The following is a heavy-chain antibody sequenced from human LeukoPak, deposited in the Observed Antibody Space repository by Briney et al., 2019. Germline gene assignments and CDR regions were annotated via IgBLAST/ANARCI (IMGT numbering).Heavy chain of an antibody. V-gene: IGHV1-69*04. J-gene: IGHJ4*02. Sequence: GSSVKVSCKASGGTFSSYAISWVRQAPGQGLERMGRIIPILGIANYAQKFQGRVTITADKSTSTAYMELSSLRSEDTAVYYCAREGIAVAGKFDYWGQGTLVTASS. CDR1: GGTFSSYA. CDR2: IIPILGIA. D-gene: IGHD6-19*01. CDR3: AREGIAVAGKFDY.